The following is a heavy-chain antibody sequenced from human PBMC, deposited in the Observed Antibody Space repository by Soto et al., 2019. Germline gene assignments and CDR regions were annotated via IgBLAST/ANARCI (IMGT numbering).Heavy chain of an antibody. CDR3: ARNPKPDLHYYYYGMDV. Sequence: SETLSLTCTVSGGSIRSFYWSWIRQPPGKGLEWIGYIYYSGSTNYNPSLKSRVTISVDTSKNQFSLKLSSVTAADTAVYYCARNPKPDLHYYYYGMDVWGQGTTVTVSS. J-gene: IGHJ6*02. V-gene: IGHV4-59*12. CDR2: IYYSGST. CDR1: GGSIRSFY.